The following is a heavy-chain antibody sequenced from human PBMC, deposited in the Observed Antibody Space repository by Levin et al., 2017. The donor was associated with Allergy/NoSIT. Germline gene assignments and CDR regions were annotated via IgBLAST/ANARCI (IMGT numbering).Heavy chain of an antibody. J-gene: IGHJ4*02. CDR1: GGSFITSSYF. V-gene: IGHV4-39*01. Sequence: PSETLSLTCTVSGGSFITSSYFWAWIRQPPGKGLEWLGSIYYSGTTYYNPSLKSRLTISIDTSTNQFSLKLRSVTAADTAVYYCARHSALLWFEELVFDSWGQGNLVAVSS. CDR2: IYYSGTT. D-gene: IGHD3-10*01. CDR3: ARHSALLWFEELVFDS.